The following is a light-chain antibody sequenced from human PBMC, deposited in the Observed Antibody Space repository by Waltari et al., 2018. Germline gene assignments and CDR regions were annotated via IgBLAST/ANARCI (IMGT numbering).Light chain of an antibody. Sequence: QSDLSQPASMSGSPGQSITISCTGTSSDVVGYNYVSWYQEYPGKAPKLIIYDVKNRPSGVSNRFSGSKSGNTASLTISGLQAEDEADYYCSSYTSTSTVLFGGGTKVTVL. CDR3: SSYTSTSTVL. J-gene: IGLJ2*01. CDR1: SSDVVGYNY. CDR2: DVK. V-gene: IGLV2-14*03.